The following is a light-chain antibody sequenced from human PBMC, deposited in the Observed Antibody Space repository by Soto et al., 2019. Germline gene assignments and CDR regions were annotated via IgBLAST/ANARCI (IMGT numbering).Light chain of an antibody. J-gene: IGLJ1*01. Sequence: QSALTQPASVSGSPGQSITISCTGTSSDVGGYNYVSWYQQYPGKAPKLMICDVSNRPSGVSNRFSGSKSGNTASLTISGLQAEDEADYYCSSYTSSSARLYVFGTGTKVTVL. V-gene: IGLV2-14*01. CDR2: DVS. CDR1: SSDVGGYNY. CDR3: SSYTSSSARLYV.